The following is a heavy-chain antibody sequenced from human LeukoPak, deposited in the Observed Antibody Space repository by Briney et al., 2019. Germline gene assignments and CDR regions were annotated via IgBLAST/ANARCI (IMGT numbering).Heavy chain of an antibody. Sequence: GASVKVSCKASGYTFTSYGIRWVRQAPGQGLEWMGWISAYNGNTNYAQKLQGRVTMTTDTSTSTAYMELRSLRSDDTAVYYCARDLGIVVVPAAPFDPWGQGTLVTVSS. V-gene: IGHV1-18*01. CDR1: GYTFTSYG. J-gene: IGHJ5*02. CDR2: ISAYNGNT. CDR3: ARDLGIVVVPAAPFDP. D-gene: IGHD2-2*01.